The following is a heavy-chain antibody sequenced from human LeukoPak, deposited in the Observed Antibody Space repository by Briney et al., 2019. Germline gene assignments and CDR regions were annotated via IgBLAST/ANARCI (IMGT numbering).Heavy chain of an antibody. V-gene: IGHV3-48*03. CDR1: GFTFSSYE. D-gene: IGHD3-10*01. CDR2: ISSSGSTI. CDR3: ARGTDYYGSGSYFWEDAFDI. Sequence: QPGGSLRLSCAASGFTFSSYEMNWVRHAPGKGLEWVSYISSSGSTIYYADSVKGRFTISRDNAKNSLYLQMNSLRAEDTAVYYCARGTDYYGSGSYFWEDAFDIWGQGTMVTVSS. J-gene: IGHJ3*02.